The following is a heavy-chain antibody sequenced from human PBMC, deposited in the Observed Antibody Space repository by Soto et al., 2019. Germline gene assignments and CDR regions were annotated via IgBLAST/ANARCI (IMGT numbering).Heavy chain of an antibody. D-gene: IGHD3-3*01. CDR2: IYYSGST. V-gene: IGHV4-31*03. Sequence: SETLSLTCTVSGGSISSGGYYWSWIRQHPGKGLEWIGYIYYSGSTNYNPSLKSRVTISVDTSKNQFSLKLSSVTAADTAVYYCARGRMLVYDFWSGYSQTYYYYYGMDVWGQGTTVTVSS. J-gene: IGHJ6*02. CDR1: GGSISSGGYY. CDR3: ARGRMLVYDFWSGYSQTYYYYYGMDV.